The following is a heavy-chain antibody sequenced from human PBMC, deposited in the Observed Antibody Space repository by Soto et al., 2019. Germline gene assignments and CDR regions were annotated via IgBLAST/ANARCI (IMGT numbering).Heavy chain of an antibody. V-gene: IGHV3-23*01. D-gene: IGHD3-10*01. CDR3: GSGDWAF. J-gene: IGHJ4*02. Sequence: PGGSLRLSCAASGFTFSTYAMSWVRQAPGKGLDWISSIIGSGDRTFYADSVKGRFTISRDNSRNTLYLQMNNLRAEDTAVYYYGSGDWAFWGQGTPVTVSS. CDR1: GFTFSTYA. CDR2: IIGSGDRT.